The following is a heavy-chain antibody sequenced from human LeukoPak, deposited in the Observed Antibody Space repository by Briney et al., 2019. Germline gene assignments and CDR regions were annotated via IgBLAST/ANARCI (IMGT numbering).Heavy chain of an antibody. Sequence: PGGSLRLSCAASGFTFDNYRMSWVRQAPGKGLEWVSTVNADGGNTYYADSVKGRFTISRDNSKSTLILQMNSLRVEDTALYYCTKRVKYGGTWDPFPDWRQGTLVTLPS. CDR1: GFTFDNYR. J-gene: IGHJ4*02. D-gene: IGHD1-26*01. V-gene: IGHV3-23*01. CDR2: VNADGGNT. CDR3: TKRVKYGGTWDPFPD.